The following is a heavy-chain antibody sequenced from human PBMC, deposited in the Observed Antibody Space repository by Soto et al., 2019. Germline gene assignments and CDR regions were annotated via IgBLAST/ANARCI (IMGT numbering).Heavy chain of an antibody. CDR2: ISWNSGSI. CDR3: AKEHYYYYYMDV. Sequence: GGSLRLSCVASGFTFSDYAMTWVRQAPGKGLEWVSSISWNSGSIGYADSVKGRFTISRDNAKNSLYLQMNSLRAEDTALYYCAKEHYYYYYMDVWGKGTTVTVSS. V-gene: IGHV3-9*01. J-gene: IGHJ6*03. CDR1: GFTFSDYA.